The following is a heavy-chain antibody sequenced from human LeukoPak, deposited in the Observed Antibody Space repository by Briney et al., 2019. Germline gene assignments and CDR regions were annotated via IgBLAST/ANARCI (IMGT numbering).Heavy chain of an antibody. D-gene: IGHD2-2*01. V-gene: IGHV3-23*01. J-gene: IGHJ6*03. CDR1: GFTFSSYA. CDR3: AKDEVVPSYYYIDV. CDR2: ISDSGGST. Sequence: PGGSRRLSCAASGFTFSSYAVSWVRQAPGKGLAWVSAISDSGGSTQYADSVKGRFTISRDSSKNTLYLQMNSLRAEDTAVYYCAKDEVVPSYYYIDVWGKGTTVTVSS.